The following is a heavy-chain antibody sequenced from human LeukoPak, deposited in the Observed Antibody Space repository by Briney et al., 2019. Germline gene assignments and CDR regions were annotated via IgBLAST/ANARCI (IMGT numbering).Heavy chain of an antibody. CDR2: ISWNSGSI. Sequence: GRSLRLSCAASGFTFNDYAMHWVRQAPEKGLEWVSGISWNSGSIGYVDSVKGRFTISRDNAKNSLYLQMNSLRAEDTALYYCAKANWKYVSGYFDLWGRGTLVTVSS. V-gene: IGHV3-9*01. D-gene: IGHD1-7*01. CDR1: GFTFNDYA. CDR3: AKANWKYVSGYFDL. J-gene: IGHJ2*01.